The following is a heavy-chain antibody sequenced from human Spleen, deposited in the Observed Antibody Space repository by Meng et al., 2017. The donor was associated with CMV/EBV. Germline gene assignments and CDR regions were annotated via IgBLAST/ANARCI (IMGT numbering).Heavy chain of an antibody. D-gene: IGHD3-10*01. CDR2: IHPGDSDI. V-gene: IGHV5-51*01. CDR3: AREGDDLNYYASGSYFKTNWFDP. CDR1: W. Sequence: WMGWVGQMPGKGLEWMGIIHPGDSDIRDSPSFQGQVTISADKSISTAYLQWSSLKASDTAMYYCAREGDDLNYYASGSYFKTNWFDPWGQGTLVTVSS. J-gene: IGHJ5*02.